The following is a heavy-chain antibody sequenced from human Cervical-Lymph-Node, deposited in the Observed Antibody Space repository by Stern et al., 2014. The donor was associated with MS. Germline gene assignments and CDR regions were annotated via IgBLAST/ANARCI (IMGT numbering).Heavy chain of an antibody. CDR3: ARTWIAVRNTKWFDP. CDR2: ISHSGST. CDR1: GGSFNAFY. V-gene: IGHV4-34*01. Sequence: QVQLQQWGAGLLKPSETLSLTCAVSGGSFNAFYRSWIRQAPGKGLEWIGAISHSGSTNYTASRKSRATISVATSKNQFSLKQSSVTAADTAVYYCARTWIAVRNTKWFDPWGQGTLVTVSS. D-gene: IGHD6-6*01. J-gene: IGHJ5*02.